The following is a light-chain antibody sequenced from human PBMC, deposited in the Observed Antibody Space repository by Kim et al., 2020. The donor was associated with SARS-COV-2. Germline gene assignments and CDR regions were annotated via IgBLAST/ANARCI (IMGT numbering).Light chain of an antibody. J-gene: IGKJ2*01. CDR2: GAF. CDR3: QQYKNWPYT. V-gene: IGKV3-15*01. Sequence: SVSPGERATLSCRASQSVSSNLAWYQQKPGQAPRLLIYGAFTRATGIPARFSGSGSGTEFTLTIKSLQSEDFAVYYCQQYKNWPYTFGQGTKLEI. CDR1: QSVSSN.